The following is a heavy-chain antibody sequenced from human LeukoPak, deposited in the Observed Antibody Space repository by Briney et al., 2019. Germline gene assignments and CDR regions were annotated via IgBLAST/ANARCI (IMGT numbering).Heavy chain of an antibody. CDR1: GFTFSSNA. D-gene: IGHD6-19*01. J-gene: IGHJ4*02. CDR2: ISGTGGST. V-gene: IGHV3-23*01. Sequence: GGSLRLSCAASGFTFSSNAMSWVRQAPGKGLEWVSAISGTGGSTYYVDSVKGRFTISRDNSKNTLYLQMNSLRAEDTAVYYCAKSSGASGWYPFDYRGQGTLVTVSS. CDR3: AKSSGASGWYPFDY.